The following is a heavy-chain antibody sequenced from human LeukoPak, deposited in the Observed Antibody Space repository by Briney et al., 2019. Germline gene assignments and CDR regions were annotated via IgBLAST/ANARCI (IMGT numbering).Heavy chain of an antibody. D-gene: IGHD3-10*02. CDR1: GFTFSSYS. Sequence: GGSLRLSCAASGFTFSSYSMNWVRQAPGKGLEWVSSISSSSSYIYYADSVKGRFTISRDNAENSLYLQMNSLRAEDTAVYYCAELGITTIGGVWGKGTTVTISS. J-gene: IGHJ6*04. CDR3: AELGITTIGGV. V-gene: IGHV3-21*01. CDR2: ISSSSSYI.